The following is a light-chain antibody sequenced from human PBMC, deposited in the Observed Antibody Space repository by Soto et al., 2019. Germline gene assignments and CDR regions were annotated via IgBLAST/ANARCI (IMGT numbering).Light chain of an antibody. J-gene: IGKJ1*01. CDR2: DAS. CDR1: QSISSW. Sequence: DIQMTQSPSTLSSSVGDRVTITCRASQSISSWLAWYHQKPGKAPKLLIYDASNLASGVPSRFSGSGSGTEFTLTISSLLPDDFATFYCQQYNSYSPWTFGQGTKVEIK. V-gene: IGKV1-5*01. CDR3: QQYNSYSPWT.